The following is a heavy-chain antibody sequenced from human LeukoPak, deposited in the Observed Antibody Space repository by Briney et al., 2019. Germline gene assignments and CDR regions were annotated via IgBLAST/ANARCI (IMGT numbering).Heavy chain of an antibody. CDR2: ISYDGSNK. V-gene: IGHV3-30-3*01. J-gene: IGHJ5*02. Sequence: GGSLRLSCAASGFTFSSYAMHWVRQAPGKGLEWVAVISYDGSNKYYADSVKGRFTISRDNSKNTLYLQMNSLRAEDTAVYYCAKDYSPFDPWGQGTLVTVSS. D-gene: IGHD2-15*01. CDR3: AKDYSPFDP. CDR1: GFTFSSYA.